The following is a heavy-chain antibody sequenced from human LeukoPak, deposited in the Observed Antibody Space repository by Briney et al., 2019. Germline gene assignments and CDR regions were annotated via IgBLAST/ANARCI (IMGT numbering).Heavy chain of an antibody. V-gene: IGHV1-2*02. CDR3: AREYAYYYDSSGYYYVDYFDY. CDR2: INPKSGGT. CDR1: GYTFTGYY. D-gene: IGHD3-22*01. J-gene: IGHJ4*02. Sequence: ASVKVSCKASGYTFTGYYMHWVRQAPGQGLKWMGWINPKSGGTNYAQKFQGRVTMTRDTSISTAYMELSRLRSDDTAVYYCAREYAYYYDSSGYYYVDYFDYWGQGTLVTVSS.